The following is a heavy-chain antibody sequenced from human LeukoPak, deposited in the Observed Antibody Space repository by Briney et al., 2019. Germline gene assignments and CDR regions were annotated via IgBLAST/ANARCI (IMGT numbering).Heavy chain of an antibody. CDR3: AGLVGRYSSGLYYYYFDY. Sequence: SGTLSLTCTVSGDSINSLDLWSWVRQPPGKGLAWIGETYLSGTTHSNPSVKSRVTISIDKSKNQFFLNLSSVTAADTAVYYCAGLVGRYSSGLYYYYFDYWGQGTLVTVSS. D-gene: IGHD3-22*01. CDR1: GDSINSLDL. J-gene: IGHJ4*02. CDR2: TYLSGTT. V-gene: IGHV4-4*02.